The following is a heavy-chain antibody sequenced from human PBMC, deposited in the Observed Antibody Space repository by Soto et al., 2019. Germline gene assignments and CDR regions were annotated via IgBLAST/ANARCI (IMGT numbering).Heavy chain of an antibody. CDR2: ISGSGGST. J-gene: IGHJ4*02. CDR1: GFTFSSYA. CDR3: AKEPGRAVALLSRVSY. V-gene: IGHV3-23*01. Sequence: EVQLLESGGGLVQPGGSLRLSCAASGFTFSSYAMSWVRQAPGKGLEWVSAISGSGGSTYYADSVKGRFTISRDNSKNTLYLQMNSLRAEDTAVYYCAKEPGRAVALLSRVSYWGQGTLVTVSS. D-gene: IGHD6-19*01.